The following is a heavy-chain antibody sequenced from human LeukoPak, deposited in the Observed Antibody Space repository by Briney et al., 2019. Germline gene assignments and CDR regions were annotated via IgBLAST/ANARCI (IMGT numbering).Heavy chain of an antibody. J-gene: IGHJ4*02. D-gene: IGHD5-24*01. V-gene: IGHV5-51*01. CDR2: VYPGDSDF. Sequence: GESLKISCQASGYSFVSYWTGWVRQVPGKGLEWMGVVYPGDSDFRYLPSFQGQVTISADRSISAAYLQWNSLKASDSGIYYCVRRAGRRDGYNYADYWGQGTLVTVSS. CDR1: GYSFVSYW. CDR3: VRRAGRRDGYNYADY.